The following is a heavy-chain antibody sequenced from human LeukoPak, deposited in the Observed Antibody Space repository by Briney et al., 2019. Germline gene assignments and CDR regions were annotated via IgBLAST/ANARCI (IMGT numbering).Heavy chain of an antibody. Sequence: GGSLRLSCVASGFTFSSYWMSWVRQAPGKGLEWVANIKQDGSEAYYVDSMKGRFIISRDNAKNSLYLEMNSLRVDDTAAYYCARDKQVGATLLDFWGQGTLVTVSS. V-gene: IGHV3-7*01. D-gene: IGHD1-26*01. CDR3: ARDKQVGATLLDF. J-gene: IGHJ4*02. CDR2: IKQDGSEA. CDR1: GFTFSSYW.